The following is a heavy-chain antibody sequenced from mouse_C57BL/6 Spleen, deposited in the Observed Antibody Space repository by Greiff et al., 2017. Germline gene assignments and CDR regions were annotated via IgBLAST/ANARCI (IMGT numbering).Heavy chain of an antibody. V-gene: IGHV5-4*03. Sequence: EVMLVESGGGLVKPGGSLKLSCAASGFTFSSYAMSWVRQTPEKRLEWVATISDGGSYTYYPDNGKGRFTISRDNAKNNLYLQMSHLKSEDTAMYYCARAPLGYYYAMDYWGQGTSVTVSS. D-gene: IGHD3-3*01. CDR2: ISDGGSYT. CDR3: ARAPLGYYYAMDY. CDR1: GFTFSSYA. J-gene: IGHJ4*01.